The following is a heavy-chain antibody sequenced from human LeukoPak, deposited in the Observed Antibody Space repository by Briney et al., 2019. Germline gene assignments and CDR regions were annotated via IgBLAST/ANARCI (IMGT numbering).Heavy chain of an antibody. D-gene: IGHD3-22*01. CDR2: INQDGSQK. J-gene: IGHJ4*02. V-gene: IGHV3-7*01. CDR1: GFPFRSYW. Sequence: PGGSLRLSCAASGFPFRSYWMTWVRQAPGKGLEWVANINQDGSQKYYVDSVKGRFTTSRDNPKTSLYLQMNSLRGEDTAVYYCARTLLPRYDYDRGGNYWGQGTLVTVSS. CDR3: ARTLLPRYDYDRGGNY.